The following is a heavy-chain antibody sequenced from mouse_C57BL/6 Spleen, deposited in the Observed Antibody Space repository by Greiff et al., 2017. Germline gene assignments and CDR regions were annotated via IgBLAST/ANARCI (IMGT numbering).Heavy chain of an antibody. CDR1: GFSLTSYG. CDR2: IWSGGST. J-gene: IGHJ4*01. V-gene: IGHV2-2*01. Sequence: VKLMESGPGLVQPSQSLSITCTVSGFSLTSYGVHWVRQSPGKGLEWLGVIWSGGSTDYNAAFISRMSISKDNSKSQVFFKMNSLQAADTAIYYCARSPSWDYAMDYWGQGTSVTVSS. CDR3: ARSPSWDYAMDY.